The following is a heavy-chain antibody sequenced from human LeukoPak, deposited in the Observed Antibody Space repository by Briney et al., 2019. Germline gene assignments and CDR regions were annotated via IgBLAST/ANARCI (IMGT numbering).Heavy chain of an antibody. D-gene: IGHD3-10*01. Sequence: GGSLRLSCSASGFTFSRNTMHWVRQAPGQGLEYVSGTTDTGGSTYYAYSVKGRFTISRDNSKNTLYLQVSSLRVEDTAVYYCVKDLSGTYSFDNWGQGTLVTVSS. CDR2: TTDTGGST. CDR3: VKDLSGTYSFDN. V-gene: IGHV3-64D*06. CDR1: GFTFSRNT. J-gene: IGHJ4*02.